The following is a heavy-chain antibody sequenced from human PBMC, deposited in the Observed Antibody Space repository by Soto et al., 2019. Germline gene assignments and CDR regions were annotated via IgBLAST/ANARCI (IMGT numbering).Heavy chain of an antibody. Sequence: PSETLSLTCAVSGGSISSSNWWSWVRQPPGKGLDWIGEIYHSGSTNYNPSLKSRVTISVDKSKNQFSLKLSSVTAADTAVYYCARGFHDIAAACDYYYYGMDVWGQGTTVTVSS. V-gene: IGHV4-4*02. J-gene: IGHJ6*02. CDR1: GGSISSSNW. D-gene: IGHD6-13*01. CDR2: IYHSGST. CDR3: ARGFHDIAAACDYYYYGMDV.